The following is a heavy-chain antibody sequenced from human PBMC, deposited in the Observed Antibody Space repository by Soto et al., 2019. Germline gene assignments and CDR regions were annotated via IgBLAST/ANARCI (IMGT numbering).Heavy chain of an antibody. J-gene: IGHJ6*03. D-gene: IGHD5-12*01. CDR1: GDTFTDYY. CDR2: INPNSGVT. Sequence: QVQLVQSGAEVKKPGASVTVSCRSSGDTFTDYYIHWVRHAPGQGLEWMGWINPNSGVTKYAQKFQGWVSMTRDTSIRTVYMQLSRLRSDDTAVYYCARESGGATATLDYYYFYMDVWGTGTTVTVSS. CDR3: ARESGGATATLDYYYFYMDV. V-gene: IGHV1-2*04.